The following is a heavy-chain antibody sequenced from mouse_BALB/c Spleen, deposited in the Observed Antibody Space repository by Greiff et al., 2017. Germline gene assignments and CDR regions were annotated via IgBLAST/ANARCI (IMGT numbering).Heavy chain of an antibody. CDR1: GFTFSSYA. CDR3: ARGDTTATGFDY. J-gene: IGHJ2*01. CDR2: ISSGGST. Sequence: EVKLMESGGGLVKPGGSLKLSCAASGFTFSSYAMSWVRQTPEKRLEWVASISSGGSTYYPDSVKGRFTISRDNARNILYLQMSSLRSEDTAMYYCARGDTTATGFDYWGQGTTLTVSS. D-gene: IGHD1-2*01. V-gene: IGHV5-6-5*01.